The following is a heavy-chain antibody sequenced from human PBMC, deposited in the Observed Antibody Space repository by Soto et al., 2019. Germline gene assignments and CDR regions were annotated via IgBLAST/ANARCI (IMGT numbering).Heavy chain of an antibody. V-gene: IGHV4-30-4*01. CDR3: ARDLAVRGYYYGMDV. D-gene: IGHD4-17*01. CDR1: EGSISSGDYY. CDR2: IYYSGST. Sequence: PSETPSLPCAVSEGSISSGDYYWSFIPQPPGKGLEWIGYIYYSGSTYYNPSLKSRVTISVDTSKNQFSLKLSSVTAADTAVYYCARDLAVRGYYYGMDVWGQGTTVTVSS. J-gene: IGHJ6*02.